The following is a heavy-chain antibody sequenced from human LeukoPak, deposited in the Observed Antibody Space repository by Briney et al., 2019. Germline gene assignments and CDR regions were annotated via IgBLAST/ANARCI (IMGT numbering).Heavy chain of an antibody. Sequence: GGSLRLSCAASGFTFNNYLMSWVRQAPGKGLEWVSVLFTGGGRTLYADSVRGRFTISGDTSRTTLYLQMNGLRAEDTAVYYCAKECDYSPGHKFDLWGQGTLVTVSS. V-gene: IGHV3-23*01. CDR3: AKECDYSPGHKFDL. CDR2: LFTGGGRT. CDR1: GFTFNNYL. D-gene: IGHD3-10*01. J-gene: IGHJ4*02.